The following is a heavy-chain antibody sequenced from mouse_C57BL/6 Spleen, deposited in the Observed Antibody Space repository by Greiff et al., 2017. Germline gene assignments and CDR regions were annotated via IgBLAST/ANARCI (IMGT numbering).Heavy chain of an antibody. CDR1: GYTFTSYW. V-gene: IGHV1-69*01. CDR2: IDPSDSYT. CDR3: ARRSFNWDFGY. Sequence: QVQLQQPGAELVMPGASVKLSCKASGYTFTSYWMHWVKQRPGQGLEWIGEIDPSDSYTKYNQKFKGKSTLTVDKSSITAYMQLSSLTSEDSAVYYCARRSFNWDFGYWGQGTTLTVAS. J-gene: IGHJ2*01. D-gene: IGHD4-1*01.